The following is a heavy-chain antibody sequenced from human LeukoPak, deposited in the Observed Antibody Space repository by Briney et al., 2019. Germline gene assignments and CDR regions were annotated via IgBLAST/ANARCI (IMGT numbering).Heavy chain of an antibody. Sequence: ASVKVPCKASGYTFTGYYMHWVRQAPGQGLEWMGWINPNSGATNYAQKFQGRVTLTRDTSISTASMELSRLKSDDTAVYYCAGGSDVSLWFGDLFLDPWGQGTLVTVSS. J-gene: IGHJ5*02. D-gene: IGHD3-10*01. CDR1: GYTFTGYY. CDR2: INPNSGAT. CDR3: AGGSDVSLWFGDLFLDP. V-gene: IGHV1-2*02.